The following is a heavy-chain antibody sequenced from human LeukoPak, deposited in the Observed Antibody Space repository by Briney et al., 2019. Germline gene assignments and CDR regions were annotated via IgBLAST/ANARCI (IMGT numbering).Heavy chain of an antibody. CDR3: ARDSAAFSKYVGDY. CDR1: GLTFSDFH. Sequence: GGSLRLSCAASGLTFSDFHMSWIRQAPGKGLEWVSYISSSGATIYYADSVKGRFTISRDNAKNSLYLQMNSLRAEDTAMYYCARDSAAFSKYVGDYWGQGTLITVSS. V-gene: IGHV3-11*04. J-gene: IGHJ4*02. D-gene: IGHD4-11*01. CDR2: ISSSGATI.